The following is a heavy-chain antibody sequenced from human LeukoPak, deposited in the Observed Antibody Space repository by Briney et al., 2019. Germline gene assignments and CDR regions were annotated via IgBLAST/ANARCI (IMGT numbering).Heavy chain of an antibody. J-gene: IGHJ4*02. Sequence: GGSLRLSCAASGFTFSSYSMNWVRQAPGKGLEWVSYISSSSTIYYADSVKGRFTISRDNAKNSLYLQMNSLRAEDTAVYYCAKIGPTVTGGYYFDYWGQGTLVTVSS. D-gene: IGHD4-17*01. V-gene: IGHV3-48*04. CDR3: AKIGPTVTGGYYFDY. CDR2: ISSSSTI. CDR1: GFTFSSYS.